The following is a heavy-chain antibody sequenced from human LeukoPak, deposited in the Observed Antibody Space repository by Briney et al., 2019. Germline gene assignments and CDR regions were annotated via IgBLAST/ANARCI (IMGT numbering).Heavy chain of an antibody. Sequence: ASVKVSCKASGYTFTGYYMHWVRQAPGQGLEWMGWTNPNSGGTNYAQKFQGRVTMTRDTSISTAYMELSRLRSDDTAVYYCARGTLIVVVPAAIYHWGQGTLVTVSS. CDR1: GYTFTGYY. J-gene: IGHJ4*02. V-gene: IGHV1-2*02. CDR2: TNPNSGGT. CDR3: ARGTLIVVVPAAIYH. D-gene: IGHD2-2*01.